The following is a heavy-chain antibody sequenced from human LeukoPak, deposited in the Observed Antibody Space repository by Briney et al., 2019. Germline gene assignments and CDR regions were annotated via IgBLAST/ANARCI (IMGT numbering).Heavy chain of an antibody. Sequence: GGSLRLSCEASGFTFSDYCMSWVRQAPGKGLEWVANIKQDGSEKYYVDSVKGRFTISRDNAKNSLYLEMNSLRVEDTAMYYCARTSRSSSIDDWGQGTLVTVSS. CDR1: GFTFSDYC. CDR3: ARTSRSSSIDD. V-gene: IGHV3-7*01. CDR2: IKQDGSEK. J-gene: IGHJ4*02. D-gene: IGHD2-15*01.